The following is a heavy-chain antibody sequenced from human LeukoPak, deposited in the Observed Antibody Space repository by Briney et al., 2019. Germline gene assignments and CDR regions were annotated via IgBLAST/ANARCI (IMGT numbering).Heavy chain of an antibody. CDR3: SFRGFDY. D-gene: IGHD3-3*02. CDR1: GFTVSSNY. V-gene: IGHV3-48*02. CDR2: IDSSGSPI. Sequence: GGSLRLSCAASGFTVSSNYMSWVRQAPGKGLEWVSYIDSSGSPIYYADSVKGRFTISRDNAKKSLYLQMNNLRDEDTAVYYCSFRGFDYWGQGTLVTVSS. J-gene: IGHJ4*02.